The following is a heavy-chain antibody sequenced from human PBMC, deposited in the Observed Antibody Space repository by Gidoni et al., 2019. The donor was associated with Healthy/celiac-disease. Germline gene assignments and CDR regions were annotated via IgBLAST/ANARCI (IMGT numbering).Heavy chain of an antibody. CDR1: GFTFSSYS. D-gene: IGHD5-18*01. J-gene: IGHJ4*02. CDR3: ARVRGYSYGTAYMDTYPIDY. V-gene: IGHV3-21*01. CDR2: ISSSSSYI. Sequence: EVQLVESGGGLVKPGGSLRLSCAASGFTFSSYSMNWVRQAPGKGLEWVSSISSSSSYIYYADSVKGRFTISRDNAKNSLYLQMNSLRAEDTAVYYCARVRGYSYGTAYMDTYPIDYWGQGTLVTVSS.